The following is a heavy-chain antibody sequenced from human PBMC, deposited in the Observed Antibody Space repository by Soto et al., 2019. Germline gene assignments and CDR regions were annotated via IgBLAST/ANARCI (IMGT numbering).Heavy chain of an antibody. Sequence: QVQLVQSGAEVKKPGSSVKVSCKASGGTFSSYAISWVRQAPGQGLEWMGGIIPIFGTANYAQKFQGRVTITADESTSTAYMELSSLRSEDTAVYYCAREIVVVTATPFVYYYYGMDVWGQGTTVTGSS. V-gene: IGHV1-69*01. CDR2: IIPIFGTA. CDR1: GGTFSSYA. CDR3: AREIVVVTATPFVYYYYGMDV. D-gene: IGHD2-21*02. J-gene: IGHJ6*02.